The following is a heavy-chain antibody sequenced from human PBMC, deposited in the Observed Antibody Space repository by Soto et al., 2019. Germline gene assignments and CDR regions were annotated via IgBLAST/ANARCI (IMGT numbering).Heavy chain of an antibody. D-gene: IGHD6-13*01. J-gene: IGHJ5*02. CDR3: ARSSGWYVWFDP. CDR2: INAGNGNT. Sequence: ASVKVSCTASGYTFTSYAMRWVRQATGQRLEWMGWINAGNGNTKYSQKFQGRVTITRDTSASTAYMELSSLRSEDTAVYYCARSSGWYVWFDPWGQGTLVTVSS. V-gene: IGHV1-3*01. CDR1: GYTFTSYA.